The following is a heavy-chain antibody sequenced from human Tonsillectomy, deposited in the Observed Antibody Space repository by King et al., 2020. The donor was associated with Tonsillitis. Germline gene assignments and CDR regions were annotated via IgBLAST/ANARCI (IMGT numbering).Heavy chain of an antibody. CDR1: GFSFSNNW. J-gene: IGHJ4*02. CDR3: VKDSSGSY. V-gene: IGHV3-74*03. Sequence: VQLVESGGGLVQPGGSLRLSCAASGFSFSNNWMQWVRQAPGKGLVGVSRINDDGSTTLYADSVKGRFTVTRDNAKNTLYLQMNRLRAEDTAVYYCVKDSSGSYGGQGTLVTVSS. CDR2: INDDGSTT. D-gene: IGHD3-22*01.